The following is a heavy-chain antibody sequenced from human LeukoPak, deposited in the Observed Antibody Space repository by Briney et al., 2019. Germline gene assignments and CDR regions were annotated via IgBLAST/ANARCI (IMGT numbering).Heavy chain of an antibody. CDR1: GGSISSSSYY. CDR3: ARHPYDYVWGSPYYFDY. V-gene: IGHV4-61*09. Sequence: SGTLSLTCTVSGGSISSSSYYWSWIRQPAGKGLEWIGHIYTSGSTNYNPSLKSRVTISVDTSKNQFSLKLSSVTAADTAVYYCARHPYDYVWGSPYYFDYWGQGTLVTVSS. D-gene: IGHD3-16*01. J-gene: IGHJ4*02. CDR2: IYTSGST.